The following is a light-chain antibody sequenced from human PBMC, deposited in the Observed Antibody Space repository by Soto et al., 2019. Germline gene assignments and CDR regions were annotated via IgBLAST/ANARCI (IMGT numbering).Light chain of an antibody. CDR3: SSHAGSNNPFV. CDR2: DVG. Sequence: QSALTQPPSASGSAGQSVTISCTGASSDVGGYNYVSWYQQHPGKAPKVMIYDVGKRPSGVPDRFSGSKSGNTASLTVSGLQAEDEAHYYCSSHAGSNNPFVFGTGTKLTV. J-gene: IGLJ1*01. CDR1: SSDVGGYNY. V-gene: IGLV2-8*01.